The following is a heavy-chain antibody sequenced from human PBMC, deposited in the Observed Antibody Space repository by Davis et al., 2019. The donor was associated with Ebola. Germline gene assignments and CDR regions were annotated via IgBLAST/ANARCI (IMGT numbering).Heavy chain of an antibody. CDR1: GYTFTSYA. CDR2: INTNTGNP. D-gene: IGHD6-13*01. Sequence: AASVKVSCKASGYTFTSYAMNWVRQAPGQGLEWMGWINTNTGNPTYAQGFTGRFVLSLDTSFSTAYLQISSLKAEDTAVYYCAREPHSSSWQFDYWGQGTLVTVSS. V-gene: IGHV7-4-1*02. J-gene: IGHJ4*02. CDR3: AREPHSSSWQFDY.